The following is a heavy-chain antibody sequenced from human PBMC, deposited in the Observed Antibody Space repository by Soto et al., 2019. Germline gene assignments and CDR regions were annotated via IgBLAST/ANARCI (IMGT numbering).Heavy chain of an antibody. V-gene: IGHV3-21*01. CDR1: GFTFSSYS. CDR2: ISSSSSYI. J-gene: IGHJ4*02. Sequence: GGSLRLSCAASGFTFSSYSMNWVRQAPGKGLEWVSSISSSSSYIYYADSVKGRFTISRDNAKNSLYLQMNSLRAEDTAVYYCAREPYCSGGSCYGDYWGQGTLVTVSS. D-gene: IGHD2-15*01. CDR3: AREPYCSGGSCYGDY.